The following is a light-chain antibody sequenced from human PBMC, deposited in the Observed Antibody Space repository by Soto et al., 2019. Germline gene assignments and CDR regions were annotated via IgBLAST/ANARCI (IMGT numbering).Light chain of an antibody. Sequence: QSALTQPASLSGSPGQSITISCTGTSSDVGGYNYVSWYQQHPGKAPKLMIYDVSNRPSGVSNRFSGSKSGNTASLTISGLQAEDEADYYCSSYRASSTTHYVFGIGTKLTVL. CDR2: DVS. V-gene: IGLV2-14*03. CDR1: SSDVGGYNY. J-gene: IGLJ1*01. CDR3: SSYRASSTTHYV.